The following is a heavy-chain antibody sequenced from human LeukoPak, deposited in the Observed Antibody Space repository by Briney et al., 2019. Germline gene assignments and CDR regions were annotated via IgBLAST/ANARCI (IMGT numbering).Heavy chain of an antibody. V-gene: IGHV3-11*01. Sequence: KPGGSLRLSCTGSGFRFGDYGLTWVRQAPGKGLEWVSYISSSGSTIYYADSVKGRFTISRDNAKNSLYLQMNSLRAEDTAVYYCARAGFGEPHDFWGQGTLVTVSS. CDR1: GFRFGDYG. J-gene: IGHJ4*02. CDR2: ISSSGSTI. D-gene: IGHD3-10*01. CDR3: ARAGFGEPHDF.